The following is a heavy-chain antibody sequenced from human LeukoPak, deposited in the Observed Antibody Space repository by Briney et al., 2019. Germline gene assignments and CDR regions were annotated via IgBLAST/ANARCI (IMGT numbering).Heavy chain of an antibody. CDR1: GGTFSSYA. CDR3: ARDSSCGDYSTDY. D-gene: IGHD4-17*01. V-gene: IGHV1-69*04. J-gene: IGHJ4*02. CDR2: IIPILGIA. Sequence: SVKVSCKASGGTFSSYAISWVRQAPGQGLEWMGRIIPILGIANYAQKFQGRVTITADKSTSTAYMELSSLRSEDTAVYYCARDSSCGDYSTDYWGQGTLVTVSS.